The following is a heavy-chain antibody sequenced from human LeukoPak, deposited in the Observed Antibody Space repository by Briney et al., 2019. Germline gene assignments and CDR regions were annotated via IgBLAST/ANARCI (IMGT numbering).Heavy chain of an antibody. D-gene: IGHD2-2*01. V-gene: IGHV1-69*13. J-gene: IGHJ4*02. CDR2: IIPIFGTA. CDR1: GGTFSSYA. Sequence: VKVSCKASGGTFSSYAISWVRQAPGQGLEWMGGIIPIFGTANYAQKFQGRVTITADESTSTAYMELSSLRSEDTAVYYCARDYCSSTSCLFDYWGQGTLVTVSS. CDR3: ARDYCSSTSCLFDY.